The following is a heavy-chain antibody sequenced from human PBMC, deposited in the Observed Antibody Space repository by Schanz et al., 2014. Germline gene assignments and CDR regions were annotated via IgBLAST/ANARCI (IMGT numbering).Heavy chain of an antibody. CDR1: GYTFNNHG. D-gene: IGHD3-10*01. CDR3: VRDAGWAFGDYHGMDV. CDR2: ISVYHGHT. V-gene: IGHV1-18*01. J-gene: IGHJ6*02. Sequence: QVQLVQSGGEVKKPGASATVSCKASGYTFNNHGIRWVRQAPGQGLEWMGWISVYHGHTNYAEKVHGRVTMTTDTSTSTAYMELRSLISDDTAVYYCVRDAGWAFGDYHGMDVWGQGTSVNVSS.